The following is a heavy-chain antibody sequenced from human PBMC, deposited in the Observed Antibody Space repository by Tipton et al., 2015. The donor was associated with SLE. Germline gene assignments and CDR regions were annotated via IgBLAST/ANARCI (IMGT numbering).Heavy chain of an antibody. CDR3: ARYYYDASGVVFFDY. CDR2: IYTRGST. D-gene: IGHD3-22*01. Sequence: TLSLTCTVSGGSLTSGNYYWSWIRQPAGKGLEWIGYIYTRGSTNYNPSLRSRVTISVDSSKNQFSLRLTSVTAADTAVYYCARYYYDASGVVFFDYWGQGTPVTVSS. J-gene: IGHJ4*02. V-gene: IGHV4-61*09. CDR1: GGSLTSGNYY.